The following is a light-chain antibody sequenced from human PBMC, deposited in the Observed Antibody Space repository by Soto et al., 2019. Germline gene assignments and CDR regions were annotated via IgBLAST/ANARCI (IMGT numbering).Light chain of an antibody. J-gene: IGLJ3*02. CDR3: QSYDSSLSAWV. V-gene: IGLV1-40*01. CDR1: SSNIGANYD. Sequence: QSVLTQPPSVSGAPGLRVTISCTGSSSNIGANYDVHWYQQLPGTAPKLLIYAFTNRPSGVPDRFSGSRSGTSASLAITGLQAEDEADYYCQSYDSSLSAWVFGGGTQLTVL. CDR2: AFT.